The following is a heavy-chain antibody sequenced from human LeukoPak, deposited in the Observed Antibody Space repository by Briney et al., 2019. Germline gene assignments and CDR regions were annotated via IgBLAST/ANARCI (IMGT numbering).Heavy chain of an antibody. Sequence: GRSLRLSCAASGFTFSCYGMQWVRQAPGKGLEWVAVKSYDGSNKYYAASVKGRFTITRDNSKNTLYLEMNSPGAYGTAVYYCAKDFGGVYYYYGMDGWGKGTTVTASS. CDR3: AKDFGGVYYYYGMDG. CDR2: KSYDGSNK. D-gene: IGHD3-3*01. V-gene: IGHV3-30*18. J-gene: IGHJ6*04. CDR1: GFTFSCYG.